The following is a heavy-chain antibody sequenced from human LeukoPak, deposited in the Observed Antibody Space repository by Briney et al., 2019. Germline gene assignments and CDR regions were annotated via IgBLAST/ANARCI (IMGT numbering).Heavy chain of an antibody. D-gene: IGHD1-1*01. J-gene: IGHJ4*02. CDR3: ARDRRAGTTGVFDY. V-gene: IGHV1-46*01. CDR1: GYTFTSYY. Sequence: ASVKVSCKASGYTFTSYYMHWVRQAPGQGLEWMGIINPSGGTTNYAQKFQGRVTMTRDTSTSTVYMELSSLRAEDTAVYYCARDRRAGTTGVFDYWGQGTLVTVSS. CDR2: INPSGGTT.